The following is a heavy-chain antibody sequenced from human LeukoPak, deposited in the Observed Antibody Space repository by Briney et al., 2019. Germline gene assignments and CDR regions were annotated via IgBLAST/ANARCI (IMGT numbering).Heavy chain of an antibody. CDR3: ANNLTD. Sequence: PGGSLRLSCATSGFTFSQYAMHWVRQAPGKGLEFVSGISSNADSTFYANSVNGRFIISRDNFNNMLYLQMGSLRAEDMAVYYCANNLTDWGRGTLVTVSS. V-gene: IGHV3-64*01. CDR2: ISSNADST. CDR1: GFTFSQYA. D-gene: IGHD3-9*01. J-gene: IGHJ4*02.